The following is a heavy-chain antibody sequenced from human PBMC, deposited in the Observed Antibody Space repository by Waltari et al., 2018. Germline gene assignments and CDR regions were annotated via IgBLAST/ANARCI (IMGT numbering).Heavy chain of an antibody. CDR1: GYFISSGYY. CDR3: ARVTVVIVAGNLGYFDY. J-gene: IGHJ4*02. Sequence: QVQLQESGPGLVKPSETVSLTCAVSGYFISSGYYWGWIRQPPGKGLEWFGSISHGGGTYSNPSLKSRFTISVDTSKTQFSLKLSSVTAADTSVYYCARVTVVIVAGNLGYFDYWGQGTLVTVSS. D-gene: IGHD6-19*01. CDR2: ISHGGGT. V-gene: IGHV4-38-2*01.